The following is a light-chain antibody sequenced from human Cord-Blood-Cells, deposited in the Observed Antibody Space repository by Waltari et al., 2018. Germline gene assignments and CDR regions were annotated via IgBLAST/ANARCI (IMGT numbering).Light chain of an antibody. J-gene: IGLJ2*01. Sequence: QSALTPPPSASGSPRQSFTISYPGTRRAAGGYNSHSKYQQHPGNAPHPMIYDVSSRPSGVSNRSSASKSGTTSSLTISVLQAEDEADYYCSSYTSSSTRVFGGGTKLTVL. V-gene: IGLV2-14*01. CDR1: RRAAGGYNS. CDR2: DVS. CDR3: SSYTSSSTRV.